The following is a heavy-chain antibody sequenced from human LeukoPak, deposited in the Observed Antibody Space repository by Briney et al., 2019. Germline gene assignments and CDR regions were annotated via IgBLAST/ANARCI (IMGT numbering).Heavy chain of an antibody. V-gene: IGHV1-69*01. CDR3: ARGWLAETTVVTPYNY. CDR1: GGTFSSST. CDR2: ITPIFGTP. J-gene: IGHJ4*02. D-gene: IGHD2-21*02. Sequence: ASVKVSCKASGGTFSSSTISWVRQAPGQGLEWMGGITPIFGTPNYAQKFQGRVTITAVESLTTAYMELSSLRSEDTAIYCCARGWLAETTVVTPYNYWGQGTLVTVSS.